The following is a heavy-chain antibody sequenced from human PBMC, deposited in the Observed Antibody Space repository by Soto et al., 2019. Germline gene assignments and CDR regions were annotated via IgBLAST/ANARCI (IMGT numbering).Heavy chain of an antibody. Sequence: QVQLQESGPGLVKPSQTLSLTCTVSGGSISSGGYYWTWIRQHPGKGLEWIGYIYYSGSTYYNPSLKSRVNISVDTSKNQFSLKLSSGTAADTAVYYCARDGKGRRVWFGELSLGAFDIWGQGTMVTVSS. J-gene: IGHJ3*02. CDR2: IYYSGST. CDR3: ARDGKGRRVWFGELSLGAFDI. V-gene: IGHV4-31*03. CDR1: GGSISSGGYY. D-gene: IGHD3-10*01.